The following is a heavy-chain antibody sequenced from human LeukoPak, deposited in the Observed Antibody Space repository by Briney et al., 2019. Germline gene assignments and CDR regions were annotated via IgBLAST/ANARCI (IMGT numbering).Heavy chain of an antibody. J-gene: IGHJ4*02. CDR2: ISGSGGST. V-gene: IGHV3-23*01. CDR3: AKSQDGGRLFHFDY. Sequence: GGSLRLSCAASGFPFSSYWMIWVRQAPGKGLEWVSVISGSGGSTYSADSVKGRFTISRDNSKNTLYLQMNSLRAEDTAVYFCAKSQDGGRLFHFDYWGQGTLVTVSS. CDR1: GFPFSSYW. D-gene: IGHD1-26*01.